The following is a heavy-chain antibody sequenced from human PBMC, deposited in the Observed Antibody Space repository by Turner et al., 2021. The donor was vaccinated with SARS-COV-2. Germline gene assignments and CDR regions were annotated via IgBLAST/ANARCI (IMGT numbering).Heavy chain of an antibody. CDR2: IYSGGST. V-gene: IGHV3-66*01. D-gene: IGHD3-10*01. J-gene: IGHJ4*02. CDR3: AREVSGSSNTGVYFDY. Sequence: EVQLVESGGGLVQPGGSLRLSCAASGFTVSSNYMSWVRQAPGKGLEWVSVIYSGGSTFYADYVKGRFTISRDNSKNTLYLQMNSLRAEDTAVYYCAREVSGSSNTGVYFDYWGQGTLVTVSS. CDR1: GFTVSSNY.